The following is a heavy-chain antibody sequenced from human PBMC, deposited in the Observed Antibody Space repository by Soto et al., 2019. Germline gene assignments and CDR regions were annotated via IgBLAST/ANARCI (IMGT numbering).Heavy chain of an antibody. CDR3: ARGRGEFDA. CDR2: INHSGNT. Sequence: SETLSLTCAVYGASLSDNYCNWLRQPPGKGLEWIGEINHSGNTNYNPSLRSRVTISIDTSKNQLSLNLRSVSAADTAVYYCARGRGEFDASGQGTPVTSPQ. V-gene: IGHV4-34*01. J-gene: IGHJ5*02. D-gene: IGHD2-21*01. CDR1: GASLSDNY.